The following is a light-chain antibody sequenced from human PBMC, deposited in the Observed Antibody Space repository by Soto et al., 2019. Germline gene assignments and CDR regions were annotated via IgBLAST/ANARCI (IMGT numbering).Light chain of an antibody. J-gene: IGKJ1*01. CDR1: QRVSSGY. CDR3: QQDANSPPLT. Sequence: EIVLTQSPGTLSLSPGERATLSCRASQRVSSGYLGWYQQRPGQAPRLLLYGASNRAAGIPDRFSGRGSETDFTLTISRVGAEDFGVYYCQQDANSPPLTFGQGTKVEIK. CDR2: GAS. V-gene: IGKV3-20*01.